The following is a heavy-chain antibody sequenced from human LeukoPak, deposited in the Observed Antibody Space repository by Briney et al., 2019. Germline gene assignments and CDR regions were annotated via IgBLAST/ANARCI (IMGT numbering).Heavy chain of an antibody. CDR1: GYTFTSYD. Sequence: GASVKVSCKASGYTFTSYDINWVRQATGQGLEWMGWMNPNSGNTGYAQKFQGRVTMTRNTSISTAYMELSSLRSEDMAVYYCARRTGRVTNLDYWGQGTLVTVSS. V-gene: IGHV1-8*01. J-gene: IGHJ4*02. CDR3: ARRTGRVTNLDY. D-gene: IGHD4-17*01. CDR2: MNPNSGNT.